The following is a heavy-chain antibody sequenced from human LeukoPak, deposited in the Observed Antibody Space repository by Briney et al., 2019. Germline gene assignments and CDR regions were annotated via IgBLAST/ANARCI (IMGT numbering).Heavy chain of an antibody. D-gene: IGHD3-16*01. V-gene: IGHV3-30*02. CDR2: IRHDGSIK. J-gene: IGHJ4*02. CDR1: GFIFSTYG. CDR3: AKDSLADIDY. Sequence: GGALRLSCAVSGFIFSTYGMYWVRQAPGTGLEWVAFIRHDGSIKNYADSVKGRSTISRDNSKNTLYLQMHSLRAEDTAVYYCAKDSLADIDYWGQGTLVTVSS.